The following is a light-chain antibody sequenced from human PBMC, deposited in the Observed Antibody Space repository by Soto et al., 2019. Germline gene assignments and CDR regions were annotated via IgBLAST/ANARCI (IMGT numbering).Light chain of an antibody. CDR3: AAWDATLKRYV. CDR1: NSNIASNT. Sequence: QSVLTQPPSASETPGQTVSISCSGSNSNIASNTVNWYQHLPGTAPKLLIYYNNQRPSGVPDRFSGSKSGTSASLAISGLHSHDVRDYSCAAWDATLKRYVFGTGTKVTVL. J-gene: IGLJ1*01. CDR2: YNN. V-gene: IGLV1-44*01.